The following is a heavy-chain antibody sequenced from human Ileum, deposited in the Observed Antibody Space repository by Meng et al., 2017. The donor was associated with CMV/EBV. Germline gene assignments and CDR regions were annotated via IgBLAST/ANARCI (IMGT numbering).Heavy chain of an antibody. CDR1: GFTFNEYY. V-gene: IGHV3-11*04. CDR3: ARADRRSMYSSWAY. Sequence: SGFTFNEYYLPWFRQAPGKGLEWISYISGSGGTKDYADSVKGRFTISRDNAKNSLFLHMSSLRVEDTAVYYCARADRRSMYSSWAYWGQGTLVTVSS. D-gene: IGHD6-6*01. J-gene: IGHJ1*01. CDR2: ISGSGGTK.